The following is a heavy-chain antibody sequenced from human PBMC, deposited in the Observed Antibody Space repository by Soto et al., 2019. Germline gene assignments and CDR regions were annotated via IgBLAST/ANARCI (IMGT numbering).Heavy chain of an antibody. Sequence: SETLSLTCTVSGGSISSYYWSWIRQPPGKGLEWIGYIYYSGSTNYNPSLKSRVTISVDTSKNQFSLKLSSVTAADTAVYYCSRVLYSSSSRVYYYYYMDVWGKGTTVTVSS. CDR3: SRVLYSSSSRVYYYYYMDV. CDR1: GGSISSYY. D-gene: IGHD6-6*01. CDR2: IYYSGST. V-gene: IGHV4-59*01. J-gene: IGHJ6*03.